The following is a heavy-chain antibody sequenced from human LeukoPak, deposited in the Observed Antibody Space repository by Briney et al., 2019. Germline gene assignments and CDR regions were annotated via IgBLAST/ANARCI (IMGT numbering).Heavy chain of an antibody. CDR3: ASDGVVVTATAFDI. J-gene: IGHJ3*02. D-gene: IGHD2-21*02. V-gene: IGHV3-30-3*01. CDR1: GFTFSSYA. CDR2: ISYDGSNK. Sequence: GGSLRLSCAASGFTFSSYAMHWVRQAPGKGLEWVAVISYDGSNKYYADSVKGRFTISRDNAKNSLYLQMNSLRAEDTALYYCASDGVVVTATAFDIWGQGTMVTVSS.